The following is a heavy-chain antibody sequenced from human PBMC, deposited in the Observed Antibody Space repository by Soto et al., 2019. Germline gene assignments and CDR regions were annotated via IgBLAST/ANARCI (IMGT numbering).Heavy chain of an antibody. Sequence: DVQLLESGGGLVQPGGSLRLSCAASGFTFSSYAMSWVRQAPGKGLEWVSTMSGSGVTTYYADSAKGRLTISRDNSKNALYLQMSSLRADDTAVYCCAKDKGTLSAFDVWGQGTMVTVSS. CDR2: MSGSGVTT. D-gene: IGHD1-1*01. CDR3: AKDKGTLSAFDV. V-gene: IGHV3-23*01. CDR1: GFTFSSYA. J-gene: IGHJ3*01.